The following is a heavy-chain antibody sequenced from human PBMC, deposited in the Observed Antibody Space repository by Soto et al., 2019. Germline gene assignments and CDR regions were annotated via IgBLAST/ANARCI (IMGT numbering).Heavy chain of an antibody. CDR3: ETDGTSPPGQQTPYYSYYGLDV. CDR2: IGGSGGST. V-gene: IGHV3-23*01. D-gene: IGHD6-13*01. J-gene: IGHJ6*02. Sequence: GGSLRLSCAASGFTFSSYAMSWVRQAPGKGLEWVAAIGGSGGSTYYADSVKGRFTISRDNSKNTLYLQMNSLRAEDTAVYYCETDGTSPPGQQTPYYSYYGLDVWGQRTTVTVSS. CDR1: GFTFSSYA.